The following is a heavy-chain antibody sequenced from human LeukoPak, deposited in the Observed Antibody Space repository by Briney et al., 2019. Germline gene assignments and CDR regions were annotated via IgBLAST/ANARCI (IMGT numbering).Heavy chain of an antibody. Sequence: ASVKVSCKASGYTFTSYGISWVRQAPGQGLEWMGWISAYNGDTNYAQKLQGRVTMTTDTSTSTAYMELRSLRSDDTAVYYCARKSLWFGEVQNWFDPWGQGTLVTVSS. CDR3: ARKSLWFGEVQNWFDP. CDR1: GYTFTSYG. J-gene: IGHJ5*02. V-gene: IGHV1-18*01. D-gene: IGHD3-10*01. CDR2: ISAYNGDT.